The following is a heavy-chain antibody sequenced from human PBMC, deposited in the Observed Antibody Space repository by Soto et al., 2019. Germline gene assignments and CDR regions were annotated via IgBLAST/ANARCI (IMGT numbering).Heavy chain of an antibody. CDR3: ARRLYYSSGYRYFYG. J-gene: IGHJ4*02. Sequence: PGEALKISCEGSGYSFATHWIAWVRQMPGKGLEWMGTIYPSDSDTTYSPSVQGQVTISVDKSISTAYVQWSSLKASDTAMYYCARRLYYSSGYRYFYGRGQGTPVTVSS. CDR1: GYSFATHW. CDR2: IYPSDSDT. D-gene: IGHD3-22*01. V-gene: IGHV5-51*01.